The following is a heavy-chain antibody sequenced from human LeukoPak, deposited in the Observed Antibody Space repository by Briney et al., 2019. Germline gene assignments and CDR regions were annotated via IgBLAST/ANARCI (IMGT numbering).Heavy chain of an antibody. CDR2: IYYSGST. V-gene: IGHV4-39*07. J-gene: IGHJ6*03. D-gene: IGHD2-15*01. CDR3: ARDNGGRAMAYYYYYYMDV. Sequence: PSETLSLTCTVSGGSISSSSYYWGRIRQPPGKGLEWIGSIYYSGSTYYNPSLKSRVTISVDASKNQFSLKLSSVTAADTAVYYCARDNGGRAMAYYYYYYMDVWGKGTTVTISS. CDR1: GGSISSSSYY.